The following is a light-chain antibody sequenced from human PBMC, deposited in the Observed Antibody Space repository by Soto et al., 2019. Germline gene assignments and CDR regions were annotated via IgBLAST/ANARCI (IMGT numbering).Light chain of an antibody. Sequence: EIVLTQSPATLSVSPGERATLSCRASQSVSSNLAWYQQQPGQAPRLLIYTTSNRATGIPARFSGSGSGTEFRLSISSLQSEDFAVYYCQQYNNGPSLTFGQGTKVEIK. CDR3: QQYNNGPSLT. CDR1: QSVSSN. CDR2: TTS. J-gene: IGKJ1*01. V-gene: IGKV3-15*01.